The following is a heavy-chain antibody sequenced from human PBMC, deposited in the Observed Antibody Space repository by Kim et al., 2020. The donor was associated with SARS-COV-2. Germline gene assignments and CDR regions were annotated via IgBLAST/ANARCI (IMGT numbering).Heavy chain of an antibody. D-gene: IGHD6-19*01. V-gene: IGHV1-69*02. J-gene: IGHJ4*02. CDR3: AQSSLGIVAGTFFFDY. Sequence: KFQGRVTITADKSTSTAYMELSSLRSEDTAVYYCAQSSLGIVAGTFFFDYWGQGTLVTVSS.